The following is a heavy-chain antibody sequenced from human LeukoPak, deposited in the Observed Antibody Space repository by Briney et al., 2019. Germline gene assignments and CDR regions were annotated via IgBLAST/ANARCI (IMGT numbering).Heavy chain of an antibody. D-gene: IGHD6-13*01. CDR2: INAGNGNT. V-gene: IGHV1-3*01. CDR3: ARDWRQPSYYYMDV. CDR1: GYTFTSYA. Sequence: ASVKDSCKASGYTFTSYAMHWVRQAPGQRLGWMGWINAGNGNTKYSQKFQGRVTITRDTSASTAYMELSSLRAEDTAVYYCARDWRQPSYYYMDVWGKGTTVTVSS. J-gene: IGHJ6*03.